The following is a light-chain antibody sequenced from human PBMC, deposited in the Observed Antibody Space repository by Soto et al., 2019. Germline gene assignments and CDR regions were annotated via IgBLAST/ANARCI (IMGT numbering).Light chain of an antibody. CDR1: QSVFYTSDNKNY. Sequence: DIVLTQSPESLGVSLGERATINCKSSQSVFYTSDNKNYLAWYQQKPGQPPKLLIYWASTRESGVPDRFSASGSGTDFTLTVSSLQAEGVAVYYCQQYYSIPLTFGGGTKVEIK. CDR2: WAS. V-gene: IGKV4-1*01. J-gene: IGKJ4*01. CDR3: QQYYSIPLT.